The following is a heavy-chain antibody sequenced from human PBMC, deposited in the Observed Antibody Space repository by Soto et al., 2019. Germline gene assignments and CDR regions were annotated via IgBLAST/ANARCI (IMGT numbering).Heavy chain of an antibody. Sequence: PSETLSLTCTVSGCSLSSYYWTWIRQSPGKGLEWIGYVYFSGNTNYNPSLKSRVTISIDTSKNQFSLRLASVTAADTAFYYCGSVRPSGYVLSWGQGTLVTVSS. CDR2: VYFSGNT. CDR3: GSVRPSGYVLS. D-gene: IGHD6-25*01. J-gene: IGHJ5*02. CDR1: GCSLSSYY. V-gene: IGHV4-59*01.